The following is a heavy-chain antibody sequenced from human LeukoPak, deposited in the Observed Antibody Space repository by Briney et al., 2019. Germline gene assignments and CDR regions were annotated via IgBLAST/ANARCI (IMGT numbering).Heavy chain of an antibody. D-gene: IGHD6-6*01. CDR3: ARVGHSSSSSGWFDP. Sequence: ASVKVSCKASGYTFTSYGISWVRQAPGQGLEWMGWISAYNGNTNYAQKLQGRVTMTTDTSTSTAYMELMSLRSDDTAVYYCARVGHSSSSSGWFDPWGQGTLVTVSS. CDR1: GYTFTSYG. J-gene: IGHJ5*02. CDR2: ISAYNGNT. V-gene: IGHV1-18*01.